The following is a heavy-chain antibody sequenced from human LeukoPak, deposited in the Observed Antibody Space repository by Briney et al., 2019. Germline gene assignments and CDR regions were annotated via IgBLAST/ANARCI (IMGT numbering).Heavy chain of an antibody. D-gene: IGHD6-19*01. J-gene: IGHJ6*02. CDR1: GFTFSDYS. CDR2: ISTNTNTK. V-gene: IGHV3-48*01. CDR3: AKDFPDQWSMDV. Sequence: GGSLRLSCTASGFTFSDYSLNWVRQAPGKGLEWLSYISTNTNTKYYADSVRGRFTISRDNAKNSLYLQMNSLRAEDTAVYYCAKDFPDQWSMDVWGQGTTVSVSS.